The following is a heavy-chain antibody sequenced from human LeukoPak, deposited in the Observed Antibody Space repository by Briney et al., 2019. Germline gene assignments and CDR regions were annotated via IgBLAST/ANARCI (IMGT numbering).Heavy chain of an antibody. CDR2: IYPGDSDT. Sequence: GESLKISCQGSGYSFTNYWIGWVRQMPGKGLEWMGIIYPGDSDTKYSPSFQGQVTIPADKSISTAYLQWSSLKASDSAGYYCARWSLVYSNYAGYFGSWGRGTLVTVSS. D-gene: IGHD4-11*01. V-gene: IGHV5-51*01. CDR3: ARWSLVYSNYAGYFGS. CDR1: GYSFTNYW. J-gene: IGHJ4*02.